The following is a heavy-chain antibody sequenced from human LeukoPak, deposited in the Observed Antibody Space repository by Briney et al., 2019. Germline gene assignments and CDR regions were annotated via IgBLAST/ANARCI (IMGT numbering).Heavy chain of an antibody. CDR2: SSAYNGNT. V-gene: IGHV1-18*01. CDR3: ARAGGSGYYDSSGYYPHAFDI. J-gene: IGHJ3*02. CDR1: GYTFTSYG. D-gene: IGHD3-22*01. Sequence: ASVKVSCKASGYTFTSYGISWLRQAPGQGLEGVGWSSAYNGNTNYAQKLQGRVTMTTDTSTSTAYMELRSLRSDDTAVYYCARAGGSGYYDSSGYYPHAFDIWGQGTMVTVSS.